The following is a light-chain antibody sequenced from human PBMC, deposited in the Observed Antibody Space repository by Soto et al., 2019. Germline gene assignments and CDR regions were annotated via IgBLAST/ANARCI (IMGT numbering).Light chain of an antibody. CDR2: DVS. V-gene: IGLV2-11*01. CDR1: SSDVGGYNY. J-gene: IGLJ2*01. CDR3: CSYAGSYTL. Sequence: QSALTQPRSVSGFPGQSVTISCTGTSSDVGGYNYVSWYQQPPGKAPKFMIYDVSKRPSGVPDRFSGSKSGNTASLTISGLQAEDEADYYCCSYAGSYTLFGGGTKLTVL.